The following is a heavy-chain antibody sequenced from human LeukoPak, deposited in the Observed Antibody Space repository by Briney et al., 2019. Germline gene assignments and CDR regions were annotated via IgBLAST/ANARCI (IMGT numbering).Heavy chain of an antibody. CDR1: GFTFSSYD. J-gene: IGHJ6*03. CDR3: TRVEETATTAAIIRKYSYYYYYYMDV. V-gene: IGHV3-13*01. D-gene: IGHD4-11*01. Sequence: SGGSLRLSCAASGFTFSSYDMHWVRQATGKGLEWVSAIGTAGDTYYPGSVKGRFTISRENAKNSLYLQMNSLRAGDTAVYYCTRVEETATTAAIIRKYSYYYYYYMDVWGKGNTVTVSS. CDR2: IGTAGDT.